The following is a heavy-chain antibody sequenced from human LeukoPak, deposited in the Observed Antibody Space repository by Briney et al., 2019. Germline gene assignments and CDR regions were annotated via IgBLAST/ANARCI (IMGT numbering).Heavy chain of an antibody. D-gene: IGHD5-18*01. V-gene: IGHV4-59*12. Sequence: KASETLSLTCTVSGGSISSYYWSWIRQPPGKGLQCIGYIFYSGSTNYNPSLKSRVTMSVDTSMNQFSLKLTSVTAADTAVYYCARGGLETHLWLRLFYFDYWGQGTLVTVSS. CDR2: IFYSGST. CDR1: GGSISSYY. CDR3: ARGGLETHLWLRLFYFDY. J-gene: IGHJ4*02.